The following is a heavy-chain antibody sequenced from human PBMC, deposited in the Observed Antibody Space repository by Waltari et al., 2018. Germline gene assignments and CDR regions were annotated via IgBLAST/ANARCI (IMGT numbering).Heavy chain of an antibody. CDR1: GGSISSSSYY. J-gene: IGHJ4*02. CDR2: IYYSGST. CDR3: ARRSLRYNFDY. V-gene: IGHV4-39*01. Sequence: QLQLQESGPGLVKPSETLSLTFTVSGGSISSSSYYWGWIRQPPGKGLEWIGSIYYSGSTYYNPSLKSRVTISVDTSKNQFSLKLSSVTAADTAVYYCARRSLRYNFDYWGQGTLVTVSS. D-gene: IGHD3-16*01.